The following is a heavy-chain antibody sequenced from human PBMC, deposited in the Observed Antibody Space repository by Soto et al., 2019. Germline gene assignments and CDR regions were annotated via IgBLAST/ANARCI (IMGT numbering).Heavy chain of an antibody. Sequence: QVQLVQSGAEEKKPGASVKVSCKASGYTFTSYAMHWVRQAPGQRLEWMGWINAGNGNTKYSQKFKGRVTITRDTSASTAYRGRGSMRSEDTAVYYCARGIGYDYWDDYWGQGTLVTVSS. D-gene: IGHD3-22*01. V-gene: IGHV1-3*05. CDR2: INAGNGNT. CDR1: GYTFTSYA. CDR3: ARGIGYDYWDDY. J-gene: IGHJ4*02.